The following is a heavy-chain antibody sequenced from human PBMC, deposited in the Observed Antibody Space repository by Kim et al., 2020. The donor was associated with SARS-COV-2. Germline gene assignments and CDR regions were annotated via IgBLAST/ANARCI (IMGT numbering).Heavy chain of an antibody. D-gene: IGHD3-10*01. CDR2: ISYDGSNQ. CDR3: AKDCYVSGTYYIHSYYYGMDV. CDR1: GFTFSNYG. Sequence: GGSLRLSCAASGFTFSNYGIHWVRQAPGKELEWVAVISYDGSNQYYADSVKGRFTISRDNSKNTLSLQMNSLRAEDTALYYCAKDCYVSGTYYIHSYYYGMDVWGPGTTVTVSS. V-gene: IGHV3-30*18. J-gene: IGHJ6*02.